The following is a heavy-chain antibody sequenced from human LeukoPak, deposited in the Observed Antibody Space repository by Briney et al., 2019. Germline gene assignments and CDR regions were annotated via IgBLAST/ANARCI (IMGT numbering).Heavy chain of an antibody. CDR3: ARDGFSTSFDY. D-gene: IGHD2-2*01. V-gene: IGHV3-7*01. Sequence: GGSLRLSCAASGFTFSSYWMSWVRQAPGKGLEWVANIKQDGSEKYYVDSMKGRFTISRDNAKNSLYLQMNSLRAEDAAVYYCARDGFSTSFDYWGQGTLVTVSS. CDR2: IKQDGSEK. CDR1: GFTFSSYW. J-gene: IGHJ4*02.